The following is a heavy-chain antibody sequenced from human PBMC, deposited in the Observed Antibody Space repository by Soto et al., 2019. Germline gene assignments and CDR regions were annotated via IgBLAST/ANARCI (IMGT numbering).Heavy chain of an antibody. CDR2: ISAYNGNT. V-gene: IGHV1-18*01. D-gene: IGHD4-17*01. CDR1: GFTFTSYA. J-gene: IGHJ4*02. CDR3: ARDEFGDPGVY. Sequence: WASVKVSCKASGFTFTSYAITWVRQAPGQGLEWMGWISAYNGNTNYAQKLQGRVTMTTDTSTSTAYMELRSLRSDDTAVYYCARDEFGDPGVYWGQGTLVTVSS.